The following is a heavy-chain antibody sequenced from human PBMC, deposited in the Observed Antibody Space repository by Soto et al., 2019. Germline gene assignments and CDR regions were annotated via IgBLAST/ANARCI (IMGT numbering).Heavy chain of an antibody. D-gene: IGHD3-22*01. J-gene: IGHJ6*02. Sequence: SEKVSCKASGGTFSSYSINWVRQAPGQGLEWMGGIVPIFGTANYAQKFQGRVTITADESTSTAYMELSSLRSEDTAVYYCATRYLDSSGYYSHGMDFWGQGTTVTVSS. CDR1: GGTFSSYS. V-gene: IGHV1-69*13. CDR3: ATRYLDSSGYYSHGMDF. CDR2: IVPIFGTA.